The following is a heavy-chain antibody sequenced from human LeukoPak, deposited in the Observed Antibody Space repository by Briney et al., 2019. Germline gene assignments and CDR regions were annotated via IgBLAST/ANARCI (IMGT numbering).Heavy chain of an antibody. V-gene: IGHV3-30-3*01. J-gene: IGHJ4*02. D-gene: IGHD3-22*01. Sequence: PGGSLRLSCAASGFTFSSYAMHWVRQAPGKGLEWVAVISYDGSNKYYADSVKGRFTISRDNSKNTLYLQVNSLRAEDTAVYYCARDSAMIVVVIGFFFDYWGQGTLVTVSS. CDR3: ARDSAMIVVVIGFFFDY. CDR2: ISYDGSNK. CDR1: GFTFSSYA.